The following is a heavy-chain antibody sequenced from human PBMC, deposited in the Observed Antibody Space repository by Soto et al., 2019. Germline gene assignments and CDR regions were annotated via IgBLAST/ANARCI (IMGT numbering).Heavy chain of an antibody. Sequence: SETVSLTCNFSCGSISDFYWSWIRQSPGKRLEWIGYLYYTGSTNYNPALKSRVTISLDTSKNQFSLKVRSVTAADTAVYYCARGGGYDFRSSQAPPIDVWGQGTTVTVSS. CDR3: ARGGGYDFRSSQAPPIDV. V-gene: IGHV4-59*01. D-gene: IGHD3-3*01. CDR1: CGSISDFY. J-gene: IGHJ6*02. CDR2: LYYTGST.